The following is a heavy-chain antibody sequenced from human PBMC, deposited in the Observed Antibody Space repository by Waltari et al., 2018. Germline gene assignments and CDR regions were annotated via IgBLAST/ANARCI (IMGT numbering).Heavy chain of an antibody. CDR2: IYYSGST. V-gene: IGHV4-39*01. D-gene: IGHD2-15*01. CDR3: ARSEWRYYFDY. CDR1: GDPIRTSTFH. J-gene: IGHJ4*02. Sequence: QLQLQESGPGLVKPSETLSLTCTVSGDPIRTSTFHWVWTRQPPGKGLEWIGSIYYSGSTYYNPSLKSRVTISVDTSKNQFSLKLSSVTAADTAVYYCARSEWRYYFDYWGQGTLVTVSS.